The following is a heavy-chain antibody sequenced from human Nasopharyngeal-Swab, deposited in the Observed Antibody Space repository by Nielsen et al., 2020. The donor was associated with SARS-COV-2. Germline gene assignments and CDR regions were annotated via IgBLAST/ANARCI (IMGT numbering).Heavy chain of an antibody. V-gene: IGHV3-7*03. Sequence: GGSLRLSCAASEFTFSSYWMSWVRQAPGEGLEWVANIKEDGSEKYYVDSVKGRFTISRDNAKNSLYLQMNSLRAEDTAVYYCARGLDAWGQGTLVTVSS. CDR3: ARGLDA. J-gene: IGHJ5*02. CDR2: IKEDGSEK. CDR1: EFTFSSYW.